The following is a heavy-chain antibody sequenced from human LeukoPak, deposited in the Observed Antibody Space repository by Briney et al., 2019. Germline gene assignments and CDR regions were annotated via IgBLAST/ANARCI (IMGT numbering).Heavy chain of an antibody. CDR3: ARDYSSSWYGHHFDY. J-gene: IGHJ4*02. V-gene: IGHV1-2*02. CDR2: INPNSGGT. CDR1: GYSFTNFG. Sequence: GASVKVSCKASGYSFTNFGISWVRQAPGQGLEWMGWINPNSGGTNYAQKFQGRVTMARDTSISTAYMELSRLRSDDTAVYYCARDYSSSWYGHHFDYWGQGTLVTVSS. D-gene: IGHD6-13*01.